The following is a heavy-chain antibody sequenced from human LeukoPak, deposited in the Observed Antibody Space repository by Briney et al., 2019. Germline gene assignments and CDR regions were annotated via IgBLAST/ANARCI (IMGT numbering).Heavy chain of an antibody. CDR2: ISSSGSTI. Sequence: GSLRLSCAASGFTFSSYAMSWVRQAPGKGLEWVSYISSSGSTIYYADSVKGRFTISRDNSKNTVYLQMNSLRTEDTAFYYCVRDFAWGFDYWGQGTLATVSS. CDR1: GFTFSSYA. CDR3: VRDFAWGFDY. V-gene: IGHV3-48*01. J-gene: IGHJ4*02. D-gene: IGHD7-27*01.